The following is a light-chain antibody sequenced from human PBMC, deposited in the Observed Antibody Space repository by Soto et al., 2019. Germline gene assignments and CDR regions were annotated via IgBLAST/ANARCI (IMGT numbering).Light chain of an antibody. Sequence: QSVLTQPASVSGSPGQSITISCTGTSNDVGNHNYVSWYQHFSGKAPKLVIYDVSYRPSGVSNRSSGSKYCNTASLTISGLQTEDEAAYYCSSYTNTITYGFGTGTKVTVL. CDR2: DVS. V-gene: IGLV2-14*03. J-gene: IGLJ1*01. CDR1: SNDVGNHNY. CDR3: SSYTNTITYG.